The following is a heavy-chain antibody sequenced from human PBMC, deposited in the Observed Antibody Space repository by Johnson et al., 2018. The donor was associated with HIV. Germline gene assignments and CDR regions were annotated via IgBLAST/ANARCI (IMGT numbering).Heavy chain of an antibody. D-gene: IGHD6-6*01. CDR2: ISGSGGST. V-gene: IGHV3-23*04. CDR3: AFIEYSSLDAFDI. CDR1: GFTFSSYA. J-gene: IGHJ3*02. Sequence: VQLVESGGGLVKPGGSLRLSCAASGFTFSSYAMSWVRQAPGKGLEWVSAISGSGGSTYYADSVKGRFTISRDNSKNSLYLQMNSLRAEDTAVYYCAFIEYSSLDAFDIWGQGTMVTVSS.